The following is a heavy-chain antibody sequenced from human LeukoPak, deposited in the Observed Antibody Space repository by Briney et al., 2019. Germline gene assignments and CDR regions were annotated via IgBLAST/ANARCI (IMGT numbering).Heavy chain of an antibody. CDR2: IYYSGST. D-gene: IGHD6-19*01. Sequence: PSETLSLTCSVSGDSISIGDYRWSWIRQSPGKGLEWIGYIYYSGSTNYNPSLKSRVTISVDTSKNQFSLKLSSVTAADTAVYYCARGIAVAVDWGQGTLVTVSS. CDR3: ARGIAVAVD. J-gene: IGHJ4*02. V-gene: IGHV4-61*08. CDR1: GDSISIGDYR.